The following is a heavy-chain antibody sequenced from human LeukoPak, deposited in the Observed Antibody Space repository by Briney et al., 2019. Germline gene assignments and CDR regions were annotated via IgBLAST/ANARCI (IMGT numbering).Heavy chain of an antibody. V-gene: IGHV1-2*02. J-gene: IGHJ4*02. CDR2: INPNSGGT. CDR3: AREIPCSSSSCLDY. D-gene: IGHD2-2*01. Sequence: ASVKVSCKASGYTFTAYYMHWVRQAPGQGLEWMGWINPNSGGTNFAQKFQGRVTMTRDTSITTAHTELSRLTSDDTAVYYCAREIPCSSSSCLDYWGQGTLVTVSS. CDR1: GYTFTAYY.